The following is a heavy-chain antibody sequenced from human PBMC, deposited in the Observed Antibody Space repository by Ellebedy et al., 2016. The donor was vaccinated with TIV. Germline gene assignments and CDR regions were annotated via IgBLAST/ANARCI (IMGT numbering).Heavy chain of an antibody. Sequence: GSLRLXXTVSGGSMISSNYYWGWIRQPPGKGLEWIGSIYYGGSTFYNPSLKSRVTISVDTSKKQFSLKLNSVTAADTAVYYCARWLYYDVQFDPWGQGTLVTVSS. J-gene: IGHJ5*02. CDR2: IYYGGST. D-gene: IGHD3-10*02. CDR3: ARWLYYDVQFDP. CDR1: GGSMISSNYY. V-gene: IGHV4-39*01.